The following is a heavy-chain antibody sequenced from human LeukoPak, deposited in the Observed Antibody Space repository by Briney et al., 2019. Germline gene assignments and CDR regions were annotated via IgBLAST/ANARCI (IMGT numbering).Heavy chain of an antibody. CDR3: AREGKSMAPFDY. J-gene: IGHJ4*02. V-gene: IGHV3-30*04. Sequence: GRSLRLSCAASGFTFSSYAMHWVRQAPGKGLEWVAVISYDGSNKYYADSVKGRFTISRDNSKNTLYLQMNGLRAEDTAVYYCAREGKSMAPFDYWGQGTLVTVSS. CDR1: GFTFSSYA. D-gene: IGHD2/OR15-2a*01. CDR2: ISYDGSNK.